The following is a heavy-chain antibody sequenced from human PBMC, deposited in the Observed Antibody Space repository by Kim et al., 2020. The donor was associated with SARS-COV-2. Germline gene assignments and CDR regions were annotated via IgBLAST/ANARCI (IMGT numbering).Heavy chain of an antibody. Sequence: GESLKISCKGSGYSFTTYWIGWVRQMPGKGLECMGIIYPGDSDTRYSPSFQGQVTISADKSISTAYLQWNSLTASDTANYYCARLGGAGYHSSWYYFDYWGQGTLVTVSS. V-gene: IGHV5-51*01. CDR2: IYPGDSDT. CDR3: ARLGGAGYHSSWYYFDY. CDR1: GYSFTTYW. D-gene: IGHD6-13*01. J-gene: IGHJ4*02.